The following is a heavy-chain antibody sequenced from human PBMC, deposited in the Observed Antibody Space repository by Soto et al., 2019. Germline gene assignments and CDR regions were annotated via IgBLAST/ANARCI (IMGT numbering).Heavy chain of an antibody. Sequence: GGSLRLSCAASGFTFSDYAMTWVRQAPGKRLEWVSGIGGGGADTYYADSVKGRFTISRDNSKNTLYLQMNSLRAEDTSVYYYAKDAVTYAGQWDWFGPCGQGYLVTV. CDR2: IGGGGADT. CDR1: GFTFSDYA. CDR3: AKDAVTYAGQWDWFGP. D-gene: IGHD6-19*01. V-gene: IGHV3-23*01. J-gene: IGHJ5*02.